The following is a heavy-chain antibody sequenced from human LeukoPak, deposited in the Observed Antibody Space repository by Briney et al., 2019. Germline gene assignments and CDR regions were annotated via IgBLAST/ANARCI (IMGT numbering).Heavy chain of an antibody. Sequence: PGRSLRLSCAASGFTFSSYAMHWVRQAPGKGLEWGAVISYDGSNKYYADSVKGRFTISRDNSKNTLYLQMNSLRAEDTAVYYCASDPPQGLVWFDPWGQGTLVTVSS. CDR1: GFTFSSYA. V-gene: IGHV3-30-3*01. CDR3: ASDPPQGLVWFDP. D-gene: IGHD6-19*01. CDR2: ISYDGSNK. J-gene: IGHJ5*02.